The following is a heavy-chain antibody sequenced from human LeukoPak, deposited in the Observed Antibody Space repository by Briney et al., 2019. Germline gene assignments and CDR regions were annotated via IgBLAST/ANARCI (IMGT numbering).Heavy chain of an antibody. CDR1: GFTFNTYT. V-gene: IGHV3-21*01. Sequence: GGSLRLSCAASGFTFNTYTMNWVRQAPGKGLEWVSSITASSTAIYSADSVKGRFTISRDNAKNSLYLQMNSLRAEDTAVYYCARSSRRYCSGGSCYSGVLGYLDYWGQGTLVTVSS. D-gene: IGHD2-15*01. J-gene: IGHJ4*02. CDR3: ARSSRRYCSGGSCYSGVLGYLDY. CDR2: ITASSTAI.